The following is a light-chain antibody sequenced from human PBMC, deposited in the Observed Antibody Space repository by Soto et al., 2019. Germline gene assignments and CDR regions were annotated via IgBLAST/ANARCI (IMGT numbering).Light chain of an antibody. V-gene: IGLV2-14*01. J-gene: IGLJ1*01. CDR1: SSDVGRYNY. CDR2: EVS. Sequence: QSALTQPASGSGSPGQSITISCTGTSSDVGRYNYVSWYQQHPGKAPKLMIFEVSNRPSGVSNRFSGSKSGNTASLTISGLQAEDEAAYYCSSYTSSSTYVFGTGTKVTVL. CDR3: SSYTSSSTYV.